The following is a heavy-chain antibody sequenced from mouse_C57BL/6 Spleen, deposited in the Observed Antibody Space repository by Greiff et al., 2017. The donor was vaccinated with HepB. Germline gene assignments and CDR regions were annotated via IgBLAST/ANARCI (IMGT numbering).Heavy chain of an antibody. J-gene: IGHJ2*01. Sequence: EVQLQESGPGLVKPSQSLSLTCSVTGYSITSGYYWNWIRQFPGNKLEWMGYISYDGSNNYNPSLKNRITITRDTSKNQFFLKLNSVTTEDTATYYCASGRITTVFGCWGQSTTLTVAS. CDR1: GYSITSGYY. V-gene: IGHV3-6*01. CDR3: ASGRITTVFGC. D-gene: IGHD1-1*01. CDR2: ISYDGSN.